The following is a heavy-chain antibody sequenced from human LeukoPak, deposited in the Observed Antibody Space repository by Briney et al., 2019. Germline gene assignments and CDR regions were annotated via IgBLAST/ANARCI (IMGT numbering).Heavy chain of an antibody. D-gene: IGHD6-13*01. CDR3: ARIASHSSSWYDGGY. V-gene: IGHV3-74*03. CDR1: GFTLSGYW. Sequence: GGSLRLSCAASGFTLSGYWMHWVRQAPGEGLVLVSRINSDGGSTTYADSVKGRFTISRDNAKNTLHLQMNSLRAEDTGVYYCARIASHSSSWYDGGYWGQGTLVSVSS. J-gene: IGHJ4*02. CDR2: INSDGGST.